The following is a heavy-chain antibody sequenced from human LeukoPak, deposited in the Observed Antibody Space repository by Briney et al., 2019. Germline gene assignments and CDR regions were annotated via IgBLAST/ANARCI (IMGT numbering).Heavy chain of an antibody. D-gene: IGHD5-18*01. V-gene: IGHV1-8*03. Sequence: ASVKVSCKASGYTCTSYDINSWRQATGQGLGWRGWMNPNRVNTGYAPKFQGRVTITKNTSISTAYMEMSSLRSEDTAVYYCARGIQLWPGNYYYYYMDVWGKGTTVTVSS. CDR1: GYTCTSYD. CDR3: ARGIQLWPGNYYYYYMDV. CDR2: MNPNRVNT. J-gene: IGHJ6*03.